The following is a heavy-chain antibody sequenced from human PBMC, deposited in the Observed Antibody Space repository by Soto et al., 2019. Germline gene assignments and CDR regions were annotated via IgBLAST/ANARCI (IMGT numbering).Heavy chain of an antibody. V-gene: IGHV4-34*01. J-gene: IGHJ4*02. CDR2: INHSGST. CDR1: GGSFSGYY. Sequence: SETLSLTCAVFGGSFSGYYWTWIRQPPGTGLGWIGEINHSGSTNYNPSLKSRVTISVDTSKNQFSLKLTSVTAADTAVYYCARDKITGLFDYWGQGTLVTVSS. CDR3: ARDKITGLFDY. D-gene: IGHD2-8*02.